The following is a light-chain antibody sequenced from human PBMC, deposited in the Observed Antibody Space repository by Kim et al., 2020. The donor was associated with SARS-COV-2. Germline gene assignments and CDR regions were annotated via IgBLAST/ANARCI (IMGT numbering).Light chain of an antibody. J-gene: IGKJ4*01. Sequence: DIQMTQSPSTLSASIGDRVTITCRASQNIDNWLAWYRQKLGKAPRLLIYKASRLESGVPSRFSGNGSGTEFTLTIRSLQPDDFATYYCQQYDNNSPLTFGGGTKVDIK. CDR3: QQYDNNSPLT. CDR2: KAS. CDR1: QNIDNW. V-gene: IGKV1-5*03.